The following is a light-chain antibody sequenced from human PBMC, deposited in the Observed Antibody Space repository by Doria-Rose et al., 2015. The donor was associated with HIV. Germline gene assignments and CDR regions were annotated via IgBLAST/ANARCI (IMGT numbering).Light chain of an antibody. Sequence: DIRVTQSPSTLSASVGDRVTITCRASQSISNWLAWYQQKPGQAPKLLIYKASTLQSGVPSRFRGSGSGTEFTLTINSLQPNDFATYYCQHFDKYFSWTFGHGTKVDIK. CDR1: QSISNW. CDR3: QHFDKYFSWT. J-gene: IGKJ1*01. V-gene: IGKV1-5*03. CDR2: KAS.